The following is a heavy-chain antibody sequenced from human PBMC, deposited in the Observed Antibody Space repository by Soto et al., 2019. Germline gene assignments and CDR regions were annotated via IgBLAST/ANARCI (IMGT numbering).Heavy chain of an antibody. CDR1: GYTFTSYY. D-gene: IGHD6-19*01. V-gene: IGHV1-46*03. Sequence: QVQLVQSGAEVKKPGASVKVSCKASGYTFTSYYIHWVRQAPGHGLEWMGIINPSGGSTTYAQKFQGRVTMTRDTSTSTVYMELSSLRSEDTAVYYCSRPIGSSGWYVLDYWGQGTLVTVSS. CDR3: SRPIGSSGWYVLDY. J-gene: IGHJ4*02. CDR2: INPSGGST.